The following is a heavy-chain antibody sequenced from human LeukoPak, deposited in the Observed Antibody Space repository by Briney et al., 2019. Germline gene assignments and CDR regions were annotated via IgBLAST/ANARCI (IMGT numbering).Heavy chain of an antibody. CDR2: INHSGST. D-gene: IGHD3-3*01. CDR1: GGSFRGYY. V-gene: IGHV4-34*01. J-gene: IGHJ4*02. CDR3: ARAGLLRFLVY. Sequence: SETLSLTCAVYGGSFRGYYWSWVRQPPGKGLEWIGEINHSGSTNYNPSLKSRVTISVDTSKNQFSLKLSSVTAADTAVYYCARAGLLRFLVYWGQGTLVTVSS.